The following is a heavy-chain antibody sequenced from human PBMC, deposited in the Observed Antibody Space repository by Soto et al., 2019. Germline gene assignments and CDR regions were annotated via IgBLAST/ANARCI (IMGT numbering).Heavy chain of an antibody. CDR1: GYTFTNND. Sequence: ASVKVSCKASGYTFTNNDVTWVRQATGQGLEWMGWMNPGSGDTGYAQKSQGRVTMTRNISIATAYMELSSLRSEDTAIYYCARVGYDHTFDYWGQGTLVTVSS. D-gene: IGHD3-22*01. J-gene: IGHJ4*02. CDR3: ARVGYDHTFDY. V-gene: IGHV1-8*01. CDR2: MNPGSGDT.